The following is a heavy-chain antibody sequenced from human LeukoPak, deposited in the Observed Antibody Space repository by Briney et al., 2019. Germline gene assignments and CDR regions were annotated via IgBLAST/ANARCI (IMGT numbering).Heavy chain of an antibody. CDR3: ARGGITGTTTNIHRKYNWFDP. CDR1: GYTFTSYD. J-gene: IGHJ5*02. CDR2: MNPNSGNT. D-gene: IGHD1-7*01. V-gene: IGHV1-8*01. Sequence: GASVTVSCKASGYTFTSYDINWVRQATGQGLEWMGWMNPNSGNTGYAQKFQGRVTMTRNTSISTAYMERSSLRSEDTAVYYCARGGITGTTTNIHRKYNWFDPWGQGTLVTVSS.